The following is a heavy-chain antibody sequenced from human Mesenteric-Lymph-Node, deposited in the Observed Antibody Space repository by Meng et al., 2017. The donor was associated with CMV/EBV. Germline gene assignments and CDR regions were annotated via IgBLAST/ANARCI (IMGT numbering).Heavy chain of an antibody. V-gene: IGHV4-61*01. Sequence: GSLRLSCTVSGGSVSSGSYYWSWIRQPPGKGLEWIGYIYYSGSTKYNPSLKSRVTISVDTSKNQFSLKLSSVTAADTAVYYCARVALDCSSTSCRQASYYYYGMDVWGQGTTVTVSS. CDR2: IYYSGST. CDR3: ARVALDCSSTSCRQASYYYYGMDV. J-gene: IGHJ6*02. CDR1: GGSVSSGSYY. D-gene: IGHD2-2*01.